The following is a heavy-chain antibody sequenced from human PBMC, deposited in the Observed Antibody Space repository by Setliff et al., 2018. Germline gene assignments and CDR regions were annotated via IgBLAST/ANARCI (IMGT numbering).Heavy chain of an antibody. CDR1: GYTFTGYY. Sequence: ASVKVSCKASGYTFTGYYMYWVRQAPGQGLEWMGRINPNSGGTNYAQKFQGRVTMTRDTSISTAYMELSKLRSDDTAVYYCARGALYYYGMDVWGQGTTVTVSS. V-gene: IGHV1-2*06. CDR2: INPNSGGT. CDR3: ARGALYYYGMDV. J-gene: IGHJ6*02.